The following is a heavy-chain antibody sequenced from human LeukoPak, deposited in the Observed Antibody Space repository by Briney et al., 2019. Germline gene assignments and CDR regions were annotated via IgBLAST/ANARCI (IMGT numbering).Heavy chain of an antibody. J-gene: IGHJ3*02. V-gene: IGHV4-34*01. CDR3: ATLGGGTYYYDSSGYSHAFDI. CDR2: INHSGST. CDR1: GGSFSGYY. D-gene: IGHD3-22*01. Sequence: SETLSLTCAVYGGSFSGYYWSWIRQPPGKGLEWIGEINHSGSTNYNPSLKSRVTISVDTSKNQFSLKLSSVTAADTAVYYCATLGGGTYYYDSSGYSHAFDIWGQGTMVTFSS.